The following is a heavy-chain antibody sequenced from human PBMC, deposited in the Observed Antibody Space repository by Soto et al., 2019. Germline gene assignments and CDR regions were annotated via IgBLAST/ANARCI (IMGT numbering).Heavy chain of an antibody. D-gene: IGHD5-18*01. CDR3: VQERNTAMVPGSNYYYGMDV. J-gene: IGHJ6*02. V-gene: IGHV4-39*01. CDR2: IYYSGST. CDR1: GGSISSSSYY. Sequence: QLQLQESGPGLVKPSETLSLTCTVSGGSISSSSYYWGWIRQPPGKGLEWIGSIYYSGSTYYNPSLKSRVTISVDTSKNQFSLKLSSVTAADTAVYYCVQERNTAMVPGSNYYYGMDVWGQGTTVTVSS.